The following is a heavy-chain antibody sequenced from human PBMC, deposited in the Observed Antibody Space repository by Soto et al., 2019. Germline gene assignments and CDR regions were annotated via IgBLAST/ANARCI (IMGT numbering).Heavy chain of an antibody. CDR1: GGSISRSNW. J-gene: IGHJ4*02. CDR2: IHLGGNT. Sequence: SETLSLTCAVSGGSISRSNWWSWVRQPPGKGLEWIGEIHLGGNTNYNPSLKSRVTISLDNSKNQFSLKLTSVTAADTAVYYCARTSGIGYDFDYWGQGTLVTVS. D-gene: IGHD2-2*01. CDR3: ARTSGIGYDFDY. V-gene: IGHV4-4*02.